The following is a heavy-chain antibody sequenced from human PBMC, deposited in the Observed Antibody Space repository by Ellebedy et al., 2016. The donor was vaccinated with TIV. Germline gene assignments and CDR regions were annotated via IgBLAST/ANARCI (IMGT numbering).Heavy chain of an antibody. D-gene: IGHD3/OR15-3a*01. CDR2: IAGIGTGGNT. Sequence: GESLKISCAASGFPFSAHAMSWVRQTPGKGLEWVSAIAGIGTGGNTYYTDSVKGRFTISRDNSKNTVSLQMNSLRAEDTAVYYCSRVDLGLAFHYWGRGTLVTVSS. CDR1: GFPFSAHA. CDR3: SRVDLGLAFHY. V-gene: IGHV3-23*01. J-gene: IGHJ4*02.